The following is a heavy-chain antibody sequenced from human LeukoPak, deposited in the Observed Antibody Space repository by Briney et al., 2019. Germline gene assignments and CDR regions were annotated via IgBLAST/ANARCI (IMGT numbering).Heavy chain of an antibody. Sequence: GGSLRLSCVDSEFTFSRYWMHWVRQAPGEGLVWVSRINTDGSTTNYADSVKGRFTISRDNAKNTLYLQMNSLRAEDTALYYCAREPFVETPFDYWGQGTLVTVSS. CDR1: EFTFSRYW. CDR2: INTDGSTT. CDR3: AREPFVETPFDY. J-gene: IGHJ4*02. D-gene: IGHD5-18*01. V-gene: IGHV3-74*01.